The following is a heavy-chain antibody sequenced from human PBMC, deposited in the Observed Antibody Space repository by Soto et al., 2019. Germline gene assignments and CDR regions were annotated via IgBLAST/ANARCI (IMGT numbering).Heavy chain of an antibody. Sequence: SETLSLTCTVSGGSISSGDYYWSWIRQPPGKGLEWIGYIYYSGSTYYNPSLKSRVTISVDTSKNQFSLKLSSVTAADTAVYYCARDSAPHYYGRYGMDVWGQGTTVTVSS. J-gene: IGHJ6*02. CDR3: ARDSAPHYYGRYGMDV. V-gene: IGHV4-30-4*01. CDR1: GGSISSGDYY. CDR2: IYYSGST. D-gene: IGHD3-22*01.